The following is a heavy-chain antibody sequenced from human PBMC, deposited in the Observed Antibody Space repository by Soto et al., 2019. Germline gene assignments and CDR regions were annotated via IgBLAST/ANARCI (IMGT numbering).Heavy chain of an antibody. CDR3: ARDRFKIDSKKYYYYGMDV. V-gene: IGHV4-59*01. D-gene: IGHD3-22*01. J-gene: IGHJ6*02. CDR1: GGSISSYY. Sequence: PSETLSLTCTVSGGSISSYYWSWIRQPPGKGLEWIGYIYYSGSTNYNPSLKSRVTISVDTSKNQFSLKLSSVTAADTAVYYCARDRFKIDSKKYYYYGMDVWGQGTTVTVSS. CDR2: IYYSGST.